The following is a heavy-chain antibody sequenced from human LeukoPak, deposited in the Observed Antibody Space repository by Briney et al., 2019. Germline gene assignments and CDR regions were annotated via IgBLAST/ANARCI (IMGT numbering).Heavy chain of an antibody. J-gene: IGHJ4*02. V-gene: IGHV6-1*01. D-gene: IGHD6-19*01. CDR1: GDSVSINSVA. Sequence: SQTLSLTCAISGDSVSINSVAWNWIRQSPSRGLEWLGSTYQRSKWYNDYAVSVKSRITINPDISKNQFSLQLNSVTPEDTAVYYCARSPSPYSSGWYFDYWGQGTLVTVSS. CDR2: TYQRSKWYN. CDR3: ARSPSPYSSGWYFDY.